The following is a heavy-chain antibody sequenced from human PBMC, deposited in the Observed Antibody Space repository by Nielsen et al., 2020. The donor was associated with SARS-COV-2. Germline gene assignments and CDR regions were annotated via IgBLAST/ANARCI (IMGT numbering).Heavy chain of an antibody. D-gene: IGHD1/OR15-1a*01. CDR1: GYTFTGYY. V-gene: IGHV1-2*04. Sequence: ASVKVSCKASGYTFTGYYMHWVRQAPGQGLEWMGWINPNSGGTNYAQKFQGWVTMTRDTSISTAYMELSRLRSDDTAVYYCARTREHTLYYYYYMDVWGKGTTVTVSS. J-gene: IGHJ6*03. CDR3: ARTREHTLYYYYYMDV. CDR2: INPNSGGT.